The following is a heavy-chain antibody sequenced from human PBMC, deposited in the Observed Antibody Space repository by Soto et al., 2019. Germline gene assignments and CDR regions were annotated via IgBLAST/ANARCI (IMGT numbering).Heavy chain of an antibody. CDR2: IYYSGST. CDR3: ARLNYYDSSGSNFDY. CDR1: GDSISSSSYY. Sequence: AETLCLTCIVFGDSISSSSYYWGWIRQPPGKGLEWIGNIYYSGSTYYNPSLKSRVAISVDTSKNQFSLKVTSVTAADTAVYFCARLNYYDSSGSNFDYWGKGTLVTVSS. J-gene: IGHJ4*02. D-gene: IGHD3-22*01. V-gene: IGHV4-39*01.